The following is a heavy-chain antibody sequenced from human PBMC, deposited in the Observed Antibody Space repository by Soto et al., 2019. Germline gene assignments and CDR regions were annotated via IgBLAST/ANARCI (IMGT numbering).Heavy chain of an antibody. CDR2: IWYDESHE. V-gene: IGHV3-33*01. D-gene: IGHD6-19*01. CDR1: GFTFSNYG. J-gene: IGHJ6*02. CDR3: ARDDIPGRPVATYGMDV. Sequence: ESGGGVVQPGRSLRLSCAASGFTFSNYGMHWVRQAPGKGLEWVAVIWYDESHEYYADSVKGRFTISRDNSKNTLYLQMNRLGAEDTAVYYCARDDIPGRPVATYGMDVWGQGTTVIVSS.